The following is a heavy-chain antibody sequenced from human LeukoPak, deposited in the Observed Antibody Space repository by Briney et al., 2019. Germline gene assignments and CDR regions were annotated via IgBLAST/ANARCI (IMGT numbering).Heavy chain of an antibody. Sequence: ASVKVSCKASGYTFTIYTIHWVRQAPGQRPEWMGWMNPNSGNTGYAQKFQGRVTMTRNTSISTAYMELSSLRSEDTAVYYCARGLSGGSYYGMDVWGQGTTVTVSS. J-gene: IGHJ6*02. CDR3: ARGLSGGSYYGMDV. D-gene: IGHD1-26*01. CDR2: MNPNSGNT. V-gene: IGHV1-8*02. CDR1: GYTFTIYT.